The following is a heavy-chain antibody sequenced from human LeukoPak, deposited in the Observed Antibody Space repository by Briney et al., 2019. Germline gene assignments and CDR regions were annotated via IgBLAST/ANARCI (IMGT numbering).Heavy chain of an antibody. V-gene: IGHV3-48*03. D-gene: IGHD3-3*01. J-gene: IGHJ4*02. CDR1: GFTFSSYE. CDR2: ISSSGSTI. Sequence: PGGSLRLSCAASGFTFSSYEMNWVRQAPGKGLEWVSYISSSGSTIYYADSVKGRFTISSDYAKHSPYMQMNRLTAEDTAVYYCARDQDNESGNWGEGTLVTVSS. CDR3: ARDQDNESGN.